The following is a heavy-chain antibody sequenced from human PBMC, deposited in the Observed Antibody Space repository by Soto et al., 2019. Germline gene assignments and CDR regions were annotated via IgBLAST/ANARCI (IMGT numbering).Heavy chain of an antibody. CDR1: GYIFTNYY. CDR2: INPNGGST. V-gene: IGHV1-46*01. J-gene: IGHJ4*02. CDR3: ARDLKSGDY. Sequence: QVQLVQSGAEVKNPGASVKLSCKASGYIFTNYYIHWVRQAPGQGLEWMAIINPNGGSTNYAQEFQGRVTLARDTFTNTVYMELRSLRSEDTAIYYCARDLKSGDYWGQGTLVTVSS.